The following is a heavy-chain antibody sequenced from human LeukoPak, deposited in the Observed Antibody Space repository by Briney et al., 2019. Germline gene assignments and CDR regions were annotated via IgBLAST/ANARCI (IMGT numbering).Heavy chain of an antibody. CDR1: GGTFSSYA. CDR2: ISAYNGNT. V-gene: IGHV1-18*01. Sequence: ALVKVSCKASGGTFSSYAVSWVRQAPGQGLEWMGWISAYNGNTNYAQKLQGRVTMTTDTSTSTAYMELRSLRSDDTAVYYCARVKAAAGTAYYYYYYMDVWGKGTTVTVSS. J-gene: IGHJ6*03. D-gene: IGHD6-13*01. CDR3: ARVKAAAGTAYYYYYYMDV.